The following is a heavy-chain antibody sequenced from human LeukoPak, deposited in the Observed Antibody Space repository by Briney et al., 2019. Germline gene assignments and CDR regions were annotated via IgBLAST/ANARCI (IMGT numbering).Heavy chain of an antibody. D-gene: IGHD2-2*02. V-gene: IGHV3-7*01. Sequence: GGSLRLSCAASGFTFSSYWMSWVRQAPGKGLEWAANIKQDGSEKYYVDSVKGRFTISRDNAKNSLYLQMNSLRAEDTAVYYCARDFEGFCSSTSCHTHWGQGTLVTVSS. CDR2: IKQDGSEK. J-gene: IGHJ4*02. CDR3: ARDFEGFCSSTSCHTH. CDR1: GFTFSSYW.